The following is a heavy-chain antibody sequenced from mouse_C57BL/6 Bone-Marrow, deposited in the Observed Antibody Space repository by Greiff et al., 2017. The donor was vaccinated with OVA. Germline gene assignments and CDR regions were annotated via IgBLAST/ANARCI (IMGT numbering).Heavy chain of an antibody. J-gene: IGHJ4*01. CDR3: ASSYGYDGRVYAMDY. CDR1: GFSLTSYA. D-gene: IGHD2-2*01. CDR2: IWTGGGT. V-gene: IGHV2-9-1*01. Sequence: VKLMESGPGLVAPSQSLSITCTVSGFSLTSYAISWVRQPPGKGLEWLGVIWTGGGTNYNSALKSRLSISKDNSKSQVFLKMNSLQTDDTARYYCASSYGYDGRVYAMDYWGQGTSVTVSS.